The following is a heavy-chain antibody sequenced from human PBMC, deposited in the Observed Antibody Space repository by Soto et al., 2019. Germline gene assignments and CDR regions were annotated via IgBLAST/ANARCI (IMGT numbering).Heavy chain of an antibody. Sequence: SETLSLTCTVSGGSISSYYWSWIRQPPGKGLEWIGYIYYSGSTNYNPSVKGRFTISRDNSKNTLYLQMNSLRAEDTAVYYCARDTYYYDSSGYNYWGQGTLVTVSS. CDR1: GGSISSYY. CDR2: IYYSGST. J-gene: IGHJ4*02. CDR3: ARDTYYYDSSGYNY. V-gene: IGHV4-59*01. D-gene: IGHD3-22*01.